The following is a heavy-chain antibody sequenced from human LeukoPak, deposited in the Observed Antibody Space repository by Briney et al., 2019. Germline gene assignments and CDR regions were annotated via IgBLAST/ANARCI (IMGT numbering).Heavy chain of an antibody. J-gene: IGHJ3*02. CDR2: IYTSGST. D-gene: IGHD6-19*01. CDR3: ARIEQWLVEGAFDI. V-gene: IGHV4-59*10. CDR1: GGSFSGYY. Sequence: SETLSLTCAVYGGSFSGYYWSWIRQPAGKGLEWIGRIYTSGSTNYNPSLKSRVTMSVDTSKNQFSLKLSSVTAADTAVYYCARIEQWLVEGAFDIWGQGTMVTVSS.